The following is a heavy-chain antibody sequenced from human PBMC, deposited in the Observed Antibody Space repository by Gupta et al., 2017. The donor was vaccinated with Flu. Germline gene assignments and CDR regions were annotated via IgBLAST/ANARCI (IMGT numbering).Heavy chain of an antibody. CDR2: ISGGAITT. CDR1: GFNFNTYA. D-gene: IGHD6-19*01. Sequence: SGFNFNTYAMGWVRQAPGKGLEWVSSISGGAITTYFAESVKGRFTISRDNSKNTLNLQMNSLTAEDTAIYYCTKSLSVAARDGTDYWGPGTLVTVSS. CDR3: TKSLSVAARDGTDY. J-gene: IGHJ4*02. V-gene: IGHV3-23*01.